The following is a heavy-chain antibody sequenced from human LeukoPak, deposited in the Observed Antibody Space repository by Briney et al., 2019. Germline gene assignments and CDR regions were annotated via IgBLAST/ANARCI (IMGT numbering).Heavy chain of an antibody. CDR2: ISSRSSYI. D-gene: IGHD6-13*01. CDR3: ARVLAAAGTLHFDH. J-gene: IGHJ4*02. V-gene: IGHV3-21*01. Sequence: KPGGSLRLSCAASGFTFSSYSMNWVRQAPGKGLEWVSSISSRSSYIYYADSVKGRFTISRDDAKNSLNLQMNSLRAEDTAVYYRARVLAAAGTLHFDHWGQGVLVSVSS. CDR1: GFTFSSYS.